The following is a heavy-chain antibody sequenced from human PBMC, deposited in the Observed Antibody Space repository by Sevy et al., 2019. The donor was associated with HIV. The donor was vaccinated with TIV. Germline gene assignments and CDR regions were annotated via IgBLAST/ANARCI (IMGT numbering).Heavy chain of an antibody. J-gene: IGHJ6*03. D-gene: IGHD2-21*01. V-gene: IGHV3-48*03. CDR1: TFTFSRYD. CDR3: ARGSLGVRFYYMDV. CDR2: ISSYDGTI. Sequence: GGSLRLSCVDSTFTFSRYDMNWVRQAPGKGLEWLAYISSYDGTIYYADSVKGRFTISRDNAKNSLYLHMNSLRGEDTAVYYCARGSLGVRFYYMDVWGIGTTVTVSS.